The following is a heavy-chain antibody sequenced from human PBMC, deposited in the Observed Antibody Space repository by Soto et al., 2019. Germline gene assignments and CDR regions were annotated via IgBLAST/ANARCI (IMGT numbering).Heavy chain of an antibody. CDR1: GFTFSSYG. J-gene: IGHJ6*03. CDR2: IWYDGSNK. V-gene: IGHV3-33*01. Sequence: QVQLVESGGGVVQPGRSLRLSCAASGFTFSSYGMHWVRQAPGKGLEWVAVIWYDGSNKYYADSVKGRFTISRDNSKNTLYLQMNSLRAEDTAVYYCARAPAAMRRVNYYYYYMDVWGKGTTVTVSS. CDR3: ARAPAAMRRVNYYYYYMDV. D-gene: IGHD2-2*01.